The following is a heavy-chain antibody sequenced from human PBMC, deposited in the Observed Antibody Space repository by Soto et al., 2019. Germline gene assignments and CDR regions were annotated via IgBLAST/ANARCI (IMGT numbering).Heavy chain of an antibody. D-gene: IGHD3-3*01. V-gene: IGHV4-59*08. Sequence: QVLLQESGPGLVKPSETLSLTCTVSGDSISGSYWSWTRQPPGQGLEWIGCISYRGITNYNPSLKSRVTISLDKSKNQFSLNLTSVTAADTAVYYCARQAAYYDVSGNYFYSMDVWGKGTTVTVSS. CDR1: GDSISGSY. CDR3: ARQAAYYDVSGNYFYSMDV. J-gene: IGHJ6*03. CDR2: ISYRGIT.